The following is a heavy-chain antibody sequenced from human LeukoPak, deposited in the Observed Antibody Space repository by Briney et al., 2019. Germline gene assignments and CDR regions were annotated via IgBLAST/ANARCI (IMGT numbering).Heavy chain of an antibody. CDR3: VKSSGTEDYGMDA. CDR2: ILYDGSRE. D-gene: IGHD3-10*01. CDR1: GFTFNRCG. V-gene: IGHV3-30*02. J-gene: IGHJ6*01. Sequence: QPGGSLRLSCVASGFTFNRCGMHWVRHAPGKGLEWVARILYDGSREYYADSVEGRFTIARDNSKNTLYLEMNSLREEDTAVYYCVKSSGTEDYGMDAWGQGDTVTVSS.